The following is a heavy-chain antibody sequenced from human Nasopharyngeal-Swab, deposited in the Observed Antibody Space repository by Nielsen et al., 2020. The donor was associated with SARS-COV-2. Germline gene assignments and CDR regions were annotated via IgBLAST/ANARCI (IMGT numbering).Heavy chain of an antibody. CDR3: ARIRAGTVTTYYYYLDV. Sequence: WIRQLPGKGMEWLARIDWDDDKYYSTSLKTRLTISKDTSKNQVVLTMTNMDPVDTATYYCARIRAGTVTTYYYYLDVWGKGTTVTVSS. V-gene: IGHV2-70*11. CDR2: IDWDDDK. J-gene: IGHJ6*03. D-gene: IGHD4-11*01.